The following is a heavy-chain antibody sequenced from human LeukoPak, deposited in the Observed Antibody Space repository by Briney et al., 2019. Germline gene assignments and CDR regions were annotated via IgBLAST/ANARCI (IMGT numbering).Heavy chain of an antibody. D-gene: IGHD4-23*01. CDR1: GFTFSDYY. Sequence: GGSLRLSCAASGFTFSDYYMNWVRQAPGKGLVWVSRIASDGSSTTYADSVKGRFSIPRDNAKNTLYLQMNSLRVEDTAVYYCARGRPHGNDYWGQGTLVTVSS. CDR3: ARGRPHGNDY. J-gene: IGHJ4*02. CDR2: IASDGSST. V-gene: IGHV3-74*01.